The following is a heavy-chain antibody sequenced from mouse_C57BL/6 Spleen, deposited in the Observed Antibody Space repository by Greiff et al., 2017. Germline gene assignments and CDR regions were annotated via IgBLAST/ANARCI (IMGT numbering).Heavy chain of an antibody. CDR3: ARHGPYSSFDD. Sequence: DVMLVESGGGLVQPGGSLKLSCAASGFTFSDYYMYWVRQTPEKRLEWVAYISNGGGSTYYPDTVKGRFTISRDNAKNTLYLQMSRLKSEDTAMYYCARHGPYSSFDDWGKGTTLTVSS. V-gene: IGHV5-12*01. CDR1: GFTFSDYY. CDR2: ISNGGGST. J-gene: IGHJ2*01. D-gene: IGHD1-3*01.